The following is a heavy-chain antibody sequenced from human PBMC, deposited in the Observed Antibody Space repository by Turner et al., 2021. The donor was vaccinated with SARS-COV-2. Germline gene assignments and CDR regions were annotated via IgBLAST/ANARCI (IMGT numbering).Heavy chain of an antibody. J-gene: IGHJ4*02. CDR2: IRQDGSEK. D-gene: IGHD6-19*01. CDR1: GFTFSDYW. CDR3: ARGTVAAH. Sequence: EVQLVESGGGLVQPGGSLILSCAASGFTFSDYWMTWVRQAPGKGLEWVANIRQDGSEKNYVDSVKGRFTISRDNAKNSVFLQMNSLRDEDTALYYCARGTVAAHWGQGTQVTVSS. V-gene: IGHV3-7*04.